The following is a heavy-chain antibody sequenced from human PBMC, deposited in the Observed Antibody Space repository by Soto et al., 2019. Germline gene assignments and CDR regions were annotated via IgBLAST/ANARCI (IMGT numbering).Heavy chain of an antibody. Sequence: WSLRLSCSASCFPFINAFINCVRQATGKGLEWVSTIGTAGDTYYPGSVKGRFTISRENAKNSLYLQMNSLRSEDTDVYYCARGSSGWYYFDYWGQGTLVTVSS. CDR3: ARGSSGWYYFDY. J-gene: IGHJ4*01. CDR1: CFPFINAF. V-gene: IGHV3-13*01. CDR2: IGTAGDT. D-gene: IGHD6-19*01.